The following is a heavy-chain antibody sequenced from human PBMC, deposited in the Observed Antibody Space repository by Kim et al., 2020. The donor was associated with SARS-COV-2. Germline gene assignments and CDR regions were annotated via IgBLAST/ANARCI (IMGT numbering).Heavy chain of an antibody. V-gene: IGHV4-59*13. D-gene: IGHD3-22*01. J-gene: IGHJ5*02. CDR3: AENSSGMFDP. Sequence: SETLSLTCTVSGGSISSYYWSWIRQPPGKGLEWIGYIYYSGSTNYNPSLKSRVTISVDTSKNQFSLKLSSVTAADTAVYYCAENSSGMFDPWGQGTLVTVSS. CDR1: GGSISSYY. CDR2: IYYSGST.